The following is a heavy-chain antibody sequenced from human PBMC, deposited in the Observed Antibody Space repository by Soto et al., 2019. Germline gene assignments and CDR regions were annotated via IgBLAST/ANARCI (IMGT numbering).Heavy chain of an antibody. CDR3: ARGRKTGRDAFDI. CDR1: GYTFTGYY. V-gene: IGHV1-2*04. J-gene: IGHJ3*02. D-gene: IGHD1-1*01. Sequence: ASVKVSCKASGYTFTGYYMHWVRQAPGQGLEWMGWINPNSGGTNYAQKSQGWVTMTRDTSISTAYMELSRLRSDDTAVYYCARGRKTGRDAFDIWGQGTMVTVSS. CDR2: INPNSGGT.